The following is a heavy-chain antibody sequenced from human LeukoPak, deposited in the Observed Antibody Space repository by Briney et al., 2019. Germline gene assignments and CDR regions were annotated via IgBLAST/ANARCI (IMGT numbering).Heavy chain of an antibody. J-gene: IGHJ4*02. CDR2: ISSSSSYI. CDR1: GFTFSSYS. CDR3: ARGDYYDSSGSDY. V-gene: IGHV3-21*01. Sequence: GGPLRLSCAASGFTFSSYSMNWVRQAPGKGLEWVSSISSSSSYIHYADSVKGRFTISRDNAKNSLYLQMNSLRAEDTAVYYCARGDYYDSSGSDYWGQGTLVTVSS. D-gene: IGHD3-22*01.